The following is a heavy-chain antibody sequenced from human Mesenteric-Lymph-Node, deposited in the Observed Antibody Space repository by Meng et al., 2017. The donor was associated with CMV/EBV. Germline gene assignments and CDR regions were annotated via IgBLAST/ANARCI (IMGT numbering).Heavy chain of an antibody. CDR2: IKPNSGGT. V-gene: IGHV1-2*02. CDR3: ARALDPHEYYDFWSGYFPY. Sequence: TGNYMHWVRQAPGPGLEWMGWIKPNSGGTNYAQKFQGRVTMTRDTSISTAYMELSRLRSDDTAVYYCARALDPHEYYDFWSGYFPYWGQGTLVTVSS. D-gene: IGHD3-3*01. J-gene: IGHJ4*02. CDR1: TGNY.